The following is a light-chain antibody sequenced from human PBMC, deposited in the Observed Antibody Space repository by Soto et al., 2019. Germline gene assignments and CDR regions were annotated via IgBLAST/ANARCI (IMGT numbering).Light chain of an antibody. J-gene: IGLJ2*01. CDR2: ENN. CDR1: SGSIANNY. CDR3: QSYDSDCLV. V-gene: IGLV6-57*04. Sequence: FMLTQPHSVSESPGKTLSISCTRSSGSIANNYVQWYQQRPGSAPTTVIYENNQRLSGVPDRFSGSTDGSSNSASLTISGLQTEDEADYYCQSYDSDCLVFGGGTKLTVL.